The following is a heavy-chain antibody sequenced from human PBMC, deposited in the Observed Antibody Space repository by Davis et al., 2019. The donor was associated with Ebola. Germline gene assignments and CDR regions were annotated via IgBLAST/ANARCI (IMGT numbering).Heavy chain of an antibody. CDR1: VITFSSYA. D-gene: IGHD6-19*01. J-gene: IGHJ4*02. V-gene: IGHV3-23*01. CDR2: ISGSGGST. Sequence: GESLKISCTDSVITFSSYAMTWVRQAPGKGLEWVSAISGSGGSTYYADSVKGRFTISRDNSKNTVYLQMNSLRDEDTAMYYCARDEAKQWLAPFDYWGQGTLVTVSS. CDR3: ARDEAKQWLAPFDY.